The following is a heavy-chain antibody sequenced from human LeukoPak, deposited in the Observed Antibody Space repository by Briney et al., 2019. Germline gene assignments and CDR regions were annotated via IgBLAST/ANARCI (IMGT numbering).Heavy chain of an antibody. CDR3: ARDWAAAGFDY. V-gene: IGHV3-48*03. CDR2: ISSSGSTI. J-gene: IGHJ4*02. Sequence: PGGSLRLSCAASGFTFSSYEMNWVRQAPGKGLEWVSYISSSGSTIYYADSVKDRFTISRDNAKNSLYLQMNSLRAEDTAVYYCARDWAAAGFDYWGQGTLVTVSS. CDR1: GFTFSSYE. D-gene: IGHD6-13*01.